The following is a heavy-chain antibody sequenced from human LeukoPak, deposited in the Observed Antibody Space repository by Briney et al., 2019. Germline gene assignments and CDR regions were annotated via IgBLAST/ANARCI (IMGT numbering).Heavy chain of an antibody. V-gene: IGHV1-2*02. D-gene: IGHD6-13*01. Sequence: ASVKVSCKASGYTFTGYFMHWVRQAPGQRLEWMGWINPNSGVTNYAQKFQRRVTMTTATSISTAYMELGRLRSDGPAVYYCARDFVPAYSCSLGYWGQGTLVTVSS. CDR3: ARDFVPAYSCSLGY. J-gene: IGHJ4*02. CDR1: GYTFTGYF. CDR2: INPNSGVT.